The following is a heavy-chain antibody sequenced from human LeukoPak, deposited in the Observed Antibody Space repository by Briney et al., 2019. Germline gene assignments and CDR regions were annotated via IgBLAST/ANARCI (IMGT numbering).Heavy chain of an antibody. CDR1: GGSMNNYY. CDR2: VYDSGST. D-gene: IGHD3-22*01. J-gene: IGHJ1*01. Sequence: PAETLSLTCTVSGGSMNNYYWSWIRRPPGKGLEWIGYVYDSGSTNYNPSLKSRVTMSVDTSKNQISLKLSSVTAADTAEYYCARGGDYYDTNEYFQHWGQGTLVTVSS. V-gene: IGHV4-59*01. CDR3: ARGGDYYDTNEYFQH.